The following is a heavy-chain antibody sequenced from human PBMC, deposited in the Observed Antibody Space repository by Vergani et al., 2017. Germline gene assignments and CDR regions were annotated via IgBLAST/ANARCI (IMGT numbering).Heavy chain of an antibody. Sequence: EVQLLESGGGLVQPGGSLRLSCAASGFTFSSYAMSWVRQAPGKGLEWVSAISGSGGSTYYADSVKGRFTISRDNSKNTLYLQMKSLRAEDTAVYYCAKLSNLGSSGYYYGYWYFDLWGRGTLVTVSS. D-gene: IGHD3-22*01. CDR2: ISGSGGST. CDR1: GFTFSSYA. CDR3: AKLSNLGSSGYYYGYWYFDL. J-gene: IGHJ2*01. V-gene: IGHV3-23*01.